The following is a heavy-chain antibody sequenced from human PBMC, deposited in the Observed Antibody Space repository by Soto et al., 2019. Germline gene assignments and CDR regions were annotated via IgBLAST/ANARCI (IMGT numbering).Heavy chain of an antibody. CDR1: GYTFTSYG. J-gene: IGHJ5*02. CDR2: INAYNGNT. D-gene: IGHD3-16*02. Sequence: QVQVVQSGAEVKKPGASVKVSCKASGYTFTSYGISWVRQAPGQGLEWMGWINAYNGNTKYAQKLQGRVTMTTDTSTSTASMELRSLRSDDTAVYYCARVLGGGISAPWGQGTLVTVSS. V-gene: IGHV1-18*01. CDR3: ARVLGGGISAP.